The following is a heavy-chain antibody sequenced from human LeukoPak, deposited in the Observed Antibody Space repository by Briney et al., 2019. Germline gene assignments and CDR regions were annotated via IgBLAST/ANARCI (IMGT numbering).Heavy chain of an antibody. CDR1: GYTFTGYY. CDR2: INPNSGGT. CDR3: ARPRSSYEYGDYESFDF. D-gene: IGHD4-17*01. V-gene: IGHV1-2*02. J-gene: IGHJ4*02. Sequence: ASVKVSCKASGYTFTGYYMHWVRQAPGQGLEWMGWINPNSGGTNYAQKFQGRVTMTSDTSISTAYMEVRSLRSDDTAVYYCARPRSSYEYGDYESFDFWGQGTLVTVSS.